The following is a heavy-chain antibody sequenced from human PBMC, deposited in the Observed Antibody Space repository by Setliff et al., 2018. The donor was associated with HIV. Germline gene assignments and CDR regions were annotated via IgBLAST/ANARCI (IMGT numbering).Heavy chain of an antibody. D-gene: IGHD6-19*01. CDR3: ARGGTVSADFDS. CDR1: RDSIRNGAYY. V-gene: IGHV4-39*07. Sequence: LSLTCTVSRDSIRNGAYYWGWIRQPPGKGLAWIGSIYYSGSAYYNPSFKSRVTLSVDTSENQFSLRLSSVTAADTAVYFCARGGTVSADFDSWGQGTLVTVSS. J-gene: IGHJ4*02. CDR2: IYYSGSA.